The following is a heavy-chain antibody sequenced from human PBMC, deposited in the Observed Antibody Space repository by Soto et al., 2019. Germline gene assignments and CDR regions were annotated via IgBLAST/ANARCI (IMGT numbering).Heavy chain of an antibody. J-gene: IGHJ5*02. V-gene: IGHV3-30*01. CDR2: ISNDGFNS. CDR1: VFTFGSYA. D-gene: IGHD3-16*01. CDR3: AGVEDEGGIFDD. Sequence: QVHLVESGGGVVEPGRSLRLSCAASVFTFGSYALHWDRQAPGGALAWVAVISNDGFNSYYAESVKGRFTISRDNSKNTLSLQIDTLKPDDASVYFCAGVEDEGGIFDDWGQGTLVTVSS.